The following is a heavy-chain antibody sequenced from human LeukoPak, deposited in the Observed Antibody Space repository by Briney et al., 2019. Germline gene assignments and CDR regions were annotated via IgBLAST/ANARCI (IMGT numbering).Heavy chain of an antibody. V-gene: IGHV3-7*03. J-gene: IGHJ4*02. CDR1: GFSFSSYW. CDR2: IKQDGSAK. D-gene: IGHD6-19*01. CDR3: ARDRSSGWYKGEKAFDY. Sequence: GGSLRLSCAASGFSFSSYWMSWVRQAPGKGLEWVANIKQDGSAKYYVDSVKGRFTISRDNAKNSLYLQMNSLRAEDTAVYYCARDRSSGWYKGEKAFDYWGQGTLVTVSS.